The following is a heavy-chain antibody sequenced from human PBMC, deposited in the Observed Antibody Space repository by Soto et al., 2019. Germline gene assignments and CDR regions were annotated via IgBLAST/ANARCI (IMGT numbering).Heavy chain of an antibody. CDR2: IYYSGST. Sequence: PSETLSLTCTVSGGSISSSSYYWGWIRQPPGKGLEWIGSIYYSGSTYYNPSLKSRVTISVDTSKNQFSLKLSSVTAADTAVYYCASPPLRFLEWLEPYFDYWGQGTLVTVSS. CDR1: GGSISSSSYY. CDR3: ASPPLRFLEWLEPYFDY. V-gene: IGHV4-39*01. J-gene: IGHJ4*02. D-gene: IGHD3-3*01.